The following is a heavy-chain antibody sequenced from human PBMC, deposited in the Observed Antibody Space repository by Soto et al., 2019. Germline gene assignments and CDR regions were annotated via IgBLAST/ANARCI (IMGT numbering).Heavy chain of an antibody. V-gene: IGHV1-2*02. CDR3: ARDPDYGDYWGYFFDS. CDR2: INPTSGGT. CDR1: GYTFAAYY. D-gene: IGHD4-17*01. Sequence: ASVKVSCKTSGYTFAAYYIHWIRQAPGQGLEWMGWINPTSGGTVYAQNFQDRVTMTRDTSISTSYMELRRLNSDDTAVYYCARDPDYGDYWGYFFDSWGQGTPVTVSS. J-gene: IGHJ4*02.